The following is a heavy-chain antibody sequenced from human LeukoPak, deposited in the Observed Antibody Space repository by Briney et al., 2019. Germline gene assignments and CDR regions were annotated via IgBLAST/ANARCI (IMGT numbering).Heavy chain of an antibody. CDR1: GFTFDDYA. V-gene: IGHV3-9*03. CDR2: ISWNSGSI. Sequence: GGSLRLSCAASGFTFDDYAMHWVRQAPGKGLEWVSGISWNSGSIGYADSVKGRFTISRDNAKNSLYLQMNSLRAEDMALYYCAKGSRSGYLDYWGQGTLVTVSS. D-gene: IGHD3-9*01. J-gene: IGHJ4*02. CDR3: AKGSRSGYLDY.